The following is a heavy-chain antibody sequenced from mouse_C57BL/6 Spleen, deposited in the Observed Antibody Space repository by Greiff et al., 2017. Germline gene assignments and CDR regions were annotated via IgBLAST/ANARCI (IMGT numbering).Heavy chain of an antibody. CDR2: INPNNGGT. J-gene: IGHJ3*01. D-gene: IGHD2-2*01. V-gene: IGHV1-18*01. Sequence: VQLQQSGPELVKPGASVKIPCKASGYTFTDYNMDWVKQSHGKSLEWIGDINPNNGGTIYNQKFKGKATLTVDKSSSTAYMELRILTSEDTAVYYCARSVYGYAWFAYWGQGTLVTVSA. CDR3: ARSVYGYAWFAY. CDR1: GYTFTDYN.